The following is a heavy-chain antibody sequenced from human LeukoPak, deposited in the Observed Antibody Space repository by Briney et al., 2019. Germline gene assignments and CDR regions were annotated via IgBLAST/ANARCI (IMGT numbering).Heavy chain of an antibody. CDR3: ARGRYGDHFDPVPVDM. Sequence: PSETLSLTCAVYGGSFNGFYWTWIRQPPGKSLEWLWEGDHVGRTNYRPSLKSRLSISVDTSKHQFSLKLDSVTAADTALYYCARGRYGDHFDPVPVDMWGQGTLVTVSS. V-gene: IGHV4-34*01. CDR1: GGSFNGFY. J-gene: IGHJ3*02. D-gene: IGHD4-17*01. CDR2: GDHVGRT.